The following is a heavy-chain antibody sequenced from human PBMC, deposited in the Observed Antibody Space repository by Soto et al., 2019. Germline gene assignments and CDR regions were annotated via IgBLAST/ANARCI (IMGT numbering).Heavy chain of an antibody. CDR2: IFHSGST. V-gene: IGHV4-4*02. CDR1: GGSIRSNNW. D-gene: IGHD1-26*01. CDR3: ARVYSGSYSDS. Sequence: QVQLQESGPGLVKPSGTLSLTCAVSGGSIRSNNWWSWVRQPPGKGLEWIGEIFHSGSTNYNPSLNTRVTISVDKSKHQFSVKLSSVTAADTAVYYCARVYSGSYSDSWGQGTLVTVSS. J-gene: IGHJ4*02.